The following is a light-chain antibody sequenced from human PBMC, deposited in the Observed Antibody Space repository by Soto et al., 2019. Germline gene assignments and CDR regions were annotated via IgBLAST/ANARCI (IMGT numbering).Light chain of an antibody. J-gene: IGKJ1*01. CDR2: DAS. Sequence: IVLTQSPATLSLSPGKSATLSCRASQSLIKYLAWYQQKPGQAPRLLIYDASSRATGIPDRFSVSGSGTDFTLTISRLETEDFAVYYCQQYGSSRRTFGQGTKVDIK. CDR1: QSLIKY. V-gene: IGKV3-20*01. CDR3: QQYGSSRRT.